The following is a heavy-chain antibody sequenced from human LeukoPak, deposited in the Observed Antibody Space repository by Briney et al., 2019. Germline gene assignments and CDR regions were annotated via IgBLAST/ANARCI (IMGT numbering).Heavy chain of an antibody. Sequence: ASVKVSCKASGYTFTSYDINWVRQATGQGLEWMGWMNPNSGNTGYAQKFQGRVTMTRNTSISTAYMELSSLRSEDTAVYYCARDLVVVVAANSSSSYGMDVWGQGPRSPSP. J-gene: IGHJ6*02. V-gene: IGHV1-8*01. CDR2: MNPNSGNT. CDR3: ARDLVVVVAANSSSSYGMDV. D-gene: IGHD2-15*01. CDR1: GYTFTSYD.